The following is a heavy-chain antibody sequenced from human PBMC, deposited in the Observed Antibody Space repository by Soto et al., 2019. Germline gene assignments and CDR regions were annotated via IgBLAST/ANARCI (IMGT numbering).Heavy chain of an antibody. CDR2: IKNKAGSYST. CDR1: GFTLSDHY. J-gene: IGHJ4*02. D-gene: IGHD3-3*01. Sequence: EVQLVESGGGLVQPGGSLRLSCAASGFTLSDHYMDWVRQAPGKGLEWVGRIKNKAGSYSTEYAASVTGRFTISRDDSKNSLYLQMNSLKTEDTAVYYCAYLTWNGYYLPWGQGTLVIVSS. V-gene: IGHV3-72*01. CDR3: AYLTWNGYYLP.